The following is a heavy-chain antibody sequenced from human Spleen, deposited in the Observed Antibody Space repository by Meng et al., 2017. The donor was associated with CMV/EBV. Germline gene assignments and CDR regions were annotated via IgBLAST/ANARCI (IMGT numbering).Heavy chain of an antibody. V-gene: IGHV3-7*01. J-gene: IGHJ4*02. CDR3: ASLIFDPTFGRYCGGDCYSRGFDY. CDR2: IKQDGSEK. CDR1: GFTFSSYW. Sequence: GGSLRLSCAASGFTFSSYWLSWVRQAPGKGLEWVANIKQDGSEKYYVDSVKGRFTISRDNAKNSLYLQMNSLRAEDTAVYYCASLIFDPTFGRYCGGDCYSRGFDYWGQGTLVTVSS. D-gene: IGHD2-21*01.